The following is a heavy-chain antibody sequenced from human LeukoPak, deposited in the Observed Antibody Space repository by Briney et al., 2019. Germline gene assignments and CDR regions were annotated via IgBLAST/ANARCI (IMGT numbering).Heavy chain of an antibody. J-gene: IGHJ6*03. D-gene: IGHD6-13*01. Sequence: PSQTLSLTCTVSGGSISSGGYYWSWIRQHPGKGLEWIGYIYYSGSTYYNPSLKSRVTISVDTSKNQFSLKLSSVTAADTAVYYCARGGYRSSWYPPYYYYYMDVWGKGTTVTVSS. V-gene: IGHV4-31*03. CDR2: IYYSGST. CDR3: ARGGYRSSWYPPYYYYYMDV. CDR1: GGSISSGGYY.